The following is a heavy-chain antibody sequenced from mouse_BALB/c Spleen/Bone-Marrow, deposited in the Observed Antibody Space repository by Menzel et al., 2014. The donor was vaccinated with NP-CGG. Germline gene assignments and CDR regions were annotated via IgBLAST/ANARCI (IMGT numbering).Heavy chain of an antibody. J-gene: IGHJ4*01. CDR1: GYTFSSYW. V-gene: IGHV1-9*01. D-gene: IGHD2-3*01. CDR2: ILPGSDST. CDR3: ASRGYDGYFYAMDY. Sequence: QVQLQQPGAELMKPGASVKISCKATGYTFSSYWIEWVKQRPGHGLEWIGEILPGSDSTNYNEKFKGKATFTADTSSNTAYMQLSSLTSEDSAVYYCASRGYDGYFYAMDYWGQGTSVTVSS.